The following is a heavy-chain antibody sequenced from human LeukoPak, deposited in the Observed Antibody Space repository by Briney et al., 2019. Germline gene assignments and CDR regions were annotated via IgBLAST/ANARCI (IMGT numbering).Heavy chain of an antibody. Sequence: PGGSLRLSCAASGFSISTYWIHWVRQAPGKGLVWVSRINPDGSTTYYADSVKGRITISRDNDKNTLYLQMNSLRAEDTAVYYCVRGVADSYGQFDNWGQGTLVTVSS. CDR2: INPDGSTT. J-gene: IGHJ4*02. V-gene: IGHV3-74*01. CDR1: GFSISTYW. CDR3: VRGVADSYGQFDN. D-gene: IGHD3-10*01.